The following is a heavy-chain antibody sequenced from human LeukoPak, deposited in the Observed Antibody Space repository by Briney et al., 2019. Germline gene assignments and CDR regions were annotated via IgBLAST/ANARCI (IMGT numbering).Heavy chain of an antibody. CDR2: INPSGGST. D-gene: IGHD7-27*01. V-gene: IGHV1-46*01. J-gene: IGHJ3*02. CDR1: GYTFTSYY. CDR3: ARDHVKLGSNFHPFDAFDI. Sequence: ASVKVSCKASGYTFTSYYMHWVRQAPGQGLEWMGIINPSGGSTSYAQKFQGRVTMTRDMSTSTVYMELSSLRSEDTAVYYCARDHVKLGSNFHPFDAFDIWGQGTMVTVSS.